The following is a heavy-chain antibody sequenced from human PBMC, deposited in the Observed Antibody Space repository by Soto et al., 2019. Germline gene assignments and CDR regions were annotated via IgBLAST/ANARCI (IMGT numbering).Heavy chain of an antibody. D-gene: IGHD2-21*02. V-gene: IGHV3-9*01. CDR2: ISWNSGSI. CDR3: ARDRRPNCGGDCYSLY. J-gene: IGHJ4*02. CDR1: GFTFDDYA. Sequence: GGSLRLSCAASGFTFDDYAMHWVRQAPGKGLEWVSGISWNSGSIGYADSVKGRFTISRDNAKNSLYLQMNSLRAEDTAVYYCARDRRPNCGGDCYSLYWGQGTLVTVSS.